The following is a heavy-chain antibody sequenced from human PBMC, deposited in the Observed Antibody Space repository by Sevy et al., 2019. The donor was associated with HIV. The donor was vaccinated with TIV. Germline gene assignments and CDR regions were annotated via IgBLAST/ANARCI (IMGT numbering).Heavy chain of an antibody. CDR2: ISGTGGSGDKT. D-gene: IGHD3-22*01. CDR1: GFTFRNYA. V-gene: IGHV3-23*01. CDR3: ARKYGSSGDFDY. J-gene: IGHJ4*02. Sequence: GGSLRLSCAASGFTFRNYAMNWVRQAPGKGLEWVSGISGTGGSGDKTNYADSVKGRFTISRDDSKNSLYLQLNTLRAEDTAIYYCARKYGSSGDFDYWGQGTLVTVSS.